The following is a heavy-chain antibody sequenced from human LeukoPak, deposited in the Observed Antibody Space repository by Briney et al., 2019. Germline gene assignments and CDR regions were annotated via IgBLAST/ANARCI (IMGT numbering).Heavy chain of an antibody. CDR3: ARVGRRYPHKNYYYGMDV. CDR2: IYYSGST. V-gene: IGHV4-59*01. D-gene: IGHD1-1*01. Sequence: SETLSLTCTVAGGSISSYYWSWIRQPPGKGLEWIGYIYYSGSTNYNPSLKSRVTISVDTSKNQFSLKLSSVTAADTAVYYCARVGRRYPHKNYYYGMDVWGQGTTVTVSS. CDR1: GGSISSYY. J-gene: IGHJ6*02.